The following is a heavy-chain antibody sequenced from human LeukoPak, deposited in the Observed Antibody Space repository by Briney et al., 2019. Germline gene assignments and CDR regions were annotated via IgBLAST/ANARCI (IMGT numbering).Heavy chain of an antibody. Sequence: AGSLRLSCAASGFTFEDYGISWVRQAPGKGLEWVSGINCNGGSTGYADSVKGRFTISRDNAKNSLYLQMNSLRAEDAALYYCARGAPGVYDSSGYYRPDAFDIWGQGTMVTVSS. CDR1: GFTFEDYG. D-gene: IGHD3-22*01. V-gene: IGHV3-20*04. J-gene: IGHJ3*02. CDR2: INCNGGST. CDR3: ARGAPGVYDSSGYYRPDAFDI.